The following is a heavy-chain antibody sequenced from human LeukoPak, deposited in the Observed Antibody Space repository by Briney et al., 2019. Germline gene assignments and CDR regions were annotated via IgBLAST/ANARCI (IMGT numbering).Heavy chain of an antibody. CDR3: ARDQLLRHYYYGMDV. D-gene: IGHD1-26*01. CDR2: IYYSGST. V-gene: IGHV4-61*01. CDR1: GGSVSSGSYY. J-gene: IGHJ6*02. Sequence: PSETLSLTCTVSGGSVSSGSYYWSWIRQPPGKGLEWIGYIYYSGSTNYNPSLKSRVTISADTSKNQFSLKLSSVTAADTAVYYCARDQLLRHYYYGMDVWGQGTTVTVSS.